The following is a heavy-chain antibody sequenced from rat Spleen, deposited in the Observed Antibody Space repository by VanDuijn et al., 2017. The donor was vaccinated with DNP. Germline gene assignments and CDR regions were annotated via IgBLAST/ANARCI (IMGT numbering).Heavy chain of an antibody. Sequence: EVQLQESGPGLGKPSQSLSLTCSVTGYLITSNSSVWIRKFPGSEMWSIVHISYGGSTRYNPALKSRIAITRDTSTNQYFLQLHTLTTEDTATYYCARLRLEWEVRAMDAWGQGTSVTVSS. CDR2: ISYGGST. D-gene: IGHD1-1*01. J-gene: IGHJ4*01. CDR1: GYLITSNS. V-gene: IGHV3-1*01. CDR3: ARLRLEWEVRAMDA.